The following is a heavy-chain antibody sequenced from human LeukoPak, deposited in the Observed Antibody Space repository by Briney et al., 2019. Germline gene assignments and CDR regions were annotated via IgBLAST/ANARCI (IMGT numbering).Heavy chain of an antibody. D-gene: IGHD3-22*01. CDR1: GGSISSYY. CDR3: ARGTYYYDSSGYYPDY. Sequence: PSETLSLTCTVSGGSISSYYWSWIRQPAGKGLEWIGRIYNSGSNNYNPSLKSRVTISVDTSKNQFSLKLSSVTAADTAVYYCARGTYYYDSSGYYPDYWGQGTLVTVSS. CDR2: IYNSGSN. V-gene: IGHV4-4*07. J-gene: IGHJ4*02.